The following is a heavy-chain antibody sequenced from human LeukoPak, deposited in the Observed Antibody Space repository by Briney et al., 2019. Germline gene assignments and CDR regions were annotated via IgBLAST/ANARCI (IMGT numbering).Heavy chain of an antibody. CDR3: ANKGGIDPFDY. Sequence: GGSLRLSCAASGFTFSSYAMSWVRQAPGKGLEWVSAISGSGGSTYYADSVKGRFTISRGNSKNTLYLQMNSLRAEDTAVYYCANKGGIDPFDYWGQGTLVTVSS. CDR1: GFTFSSYA. CDR2: ISGSGGST. V-gene: IGHV3-23*01. J-gene: IGHJ4*02. D-gene: IGHD1-1*01.